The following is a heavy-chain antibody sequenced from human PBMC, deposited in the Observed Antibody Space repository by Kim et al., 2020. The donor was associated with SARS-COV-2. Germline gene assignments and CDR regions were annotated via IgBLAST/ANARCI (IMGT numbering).Heavy chain of an antibody. CDR1: GYSFTSYW. Sequence: GESLKISCKGSGYSFTSYWIGWVRQMPGKGLEWMGIIYPGDSDTRYSPSFQGQVTISADKSISTAYLQWSSLKASDTAMYYCATLDVYYYDSSGYPGVWGQGTLVTVSS. D-gene: IGHD3-22*01. J-gene: IGHJ4*02. V-gene: IGHV5-51*01. CDR3: ATLDVYYYDSSGYPGV. CDR2: IYPGDSDT.